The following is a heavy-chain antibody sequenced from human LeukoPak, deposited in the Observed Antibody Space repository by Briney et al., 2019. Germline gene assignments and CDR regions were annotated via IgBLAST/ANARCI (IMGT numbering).Heavy chain of an antibody. V-gene: IGHV3-23*01. CDR3: AKGVRGVIIVSYFQH. CDR2: ISGSGGST. CDR1: GFTFSSYA. Sequence: GGSLRLSCAASGFTFSSYAMSWVRQAPGKGLEWVSAISGSGGSTYYADSVKGRFTISRDNSKNTLYLQMNSLRAEDTAVYYCAKGVRGVIIVSYFQHWGQGTLVTVSS. D-gene: IGHD3-10*01. J-gene: IGHJ1*01.